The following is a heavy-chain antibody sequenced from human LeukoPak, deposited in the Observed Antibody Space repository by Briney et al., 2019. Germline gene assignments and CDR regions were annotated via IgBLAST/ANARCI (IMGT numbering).Heavy chain of an antibody. CDR2: IKTDGSWT. CDR1: GFTFSDHW. V-gene: IGHV3-74*01. J-gene: IGHJ4*02. Sequence: GGSLRLSCAASGFTFSDHWMHWVRQVPGKGLAWVSRIKTDGSWTNDADSVKGRFTISRDNAENTLYLQMNSLRVEDTAVYYCVRGVGGSSYLDYWGQGALVTVSS. CDR3: VRGVGGSSYLDY. D-gene: IGHD3-16*01.